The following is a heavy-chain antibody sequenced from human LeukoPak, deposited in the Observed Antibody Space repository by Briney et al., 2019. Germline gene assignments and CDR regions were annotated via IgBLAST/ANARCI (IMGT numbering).Heavy chain of an antibody. J-gene: IGHJ5*02. V-gene: IGHV2-70*11. D-gene: IGHD3-10*01. CDR1: GFSLSTSGMC. CDR3: ARTPMVRGVMGWFDP. Sequence: SGPALVKPTQTLTLTCTFSGFSLSTSGMCVSWIRQPPGKALEWLARIDWDDDKYYRTSLKTRLTISKDTSKNQVVLTMTNMDPVDTATYYCARTPMVRGVMGWFDPWGQGTLVTVSS. CDR2: IDWDDDK.